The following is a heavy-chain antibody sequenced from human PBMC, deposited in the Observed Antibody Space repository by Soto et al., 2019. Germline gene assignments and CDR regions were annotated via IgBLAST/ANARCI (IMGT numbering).Heavy chain of an antibody. CDR2: ISSNGGST. CDR3: VKDGYSGYDYEHYFDY. V-gene: IGHV3-64D*06. J-gene: IGHJ4*02. Sequence: GGSLRLSCSASGFTFSSYAMHWVRQAPGKGLEYVSAISSNGGSTYYADSVKGRFTISRDNSKNTLYLQMSSLRAEDTAVYYCVKDGYSGYDYEHYFDYWGQGTLVTVSS. CDR1: GFTFSSYA. D-gene: IGHD5-12*01.